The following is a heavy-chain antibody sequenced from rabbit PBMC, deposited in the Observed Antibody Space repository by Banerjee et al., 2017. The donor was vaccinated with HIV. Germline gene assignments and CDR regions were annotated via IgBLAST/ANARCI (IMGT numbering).Heavy chain of an antibody. D-gene: IGHD4-1*01. CDR2: IYSGSSGDT. Sequence: QSLEESGGDLVKPGASLTLTCTASGFSLSSRYYMCWVRQAPGKGLEWIACIYSGSSGDTYYASWAKGRFTISSDNAQYTVDLQMNSLTAADTATYFCARYYIFYGMDLWGQGTLVTVS. CDR1: GFSLSSRYY. V-gene: IGHV1S40*01. CDR3: ARYYIFYGMDL. J-gene: IGHJ6*01.